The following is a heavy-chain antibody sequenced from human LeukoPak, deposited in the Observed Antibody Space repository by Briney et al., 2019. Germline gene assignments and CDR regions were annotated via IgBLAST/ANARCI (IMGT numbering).Heavy chain of an antibody. CDR3: AKGSYYDSSGYYYFDY. CDR2: ISNTGGST. Sequence: GGSLRLSCAASGFAFSSYVMTWVRQTPGKGLEWVSSISNTGGSTYYADSVKGRFTISRDNSKNALYLQVNSLRADDTAVYYCAKGSYYDSSGYYYFDYWGQGTLVTVSS. CDR1: GFAFSSYV. J-gene: IGHJ4*02. D-gene: IGHD3-22*01. V-gene: IGHV3-23*01.